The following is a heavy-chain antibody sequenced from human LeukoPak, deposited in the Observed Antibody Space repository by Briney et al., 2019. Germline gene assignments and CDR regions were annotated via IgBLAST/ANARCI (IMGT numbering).Heavy chain of an antibody. CDR2: ISSSGSTI. J-gene: IGHJ5*02. D-gene: IGHD1-26*01. CDR3: ARAGSGRSPDWFDP. Sequence: PGGSLRLSCEASGFTFSSYSMHWVRQAPGKGLEWISSISSSGSTIYYADSVKGRFTISRDNAKNSLYLQMNSLRAEDTAVYYCARAGSGRSPDWFDPWGQGTLVTVSS. CDR1: GFTFSSYS. V-gene: IGHV3-48*03.